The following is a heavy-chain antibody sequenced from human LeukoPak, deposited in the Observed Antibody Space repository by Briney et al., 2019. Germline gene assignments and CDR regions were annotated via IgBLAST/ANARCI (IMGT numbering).Heavy chain of an antibody. CDR1: GGSISSSSYY. CDR2: IYYSGST. V-gene: IGHV4-39*01. CDR3: ASFYYDSSGYYRGRIDY. D-gene: IGHD3-22*01. Sequence: LETLSLTCTVSGGSISSSSYYWGWIRQPPGKGLEWIGSIYYSGSTYYNPSLKSRVTISVDTSKNQFSLKLSSVTAADTAVYYCASFYYDSSGYYRGRIDYWGQGTLVTVSS. J-gene: IGHJ4*02.